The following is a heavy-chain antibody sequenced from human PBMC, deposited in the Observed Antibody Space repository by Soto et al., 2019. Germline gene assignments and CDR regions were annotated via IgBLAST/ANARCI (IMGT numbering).Heavy chain of an antibody. V-gene: IGHV3-30-3*01. CDR2: ISYDGNHK. J-gene: IGHJ3*02. Sequence: GGSLRLSCAASGFTYSSYAMHWVRQAPGKGLEWVAVISYDGNHKYYADFVKGRFTISRDNSKNTLYLQMNSLRPEDTAVYYCARFIPAVQTDTVDIWGQGTMVTVSS. CDR3: ARFIPAVQTDTVDI. D-gene: IGHD2-2*01. CDR1: GFTYSSYA.